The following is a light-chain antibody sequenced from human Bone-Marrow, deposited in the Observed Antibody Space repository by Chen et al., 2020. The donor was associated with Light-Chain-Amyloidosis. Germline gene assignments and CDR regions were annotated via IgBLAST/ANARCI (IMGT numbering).Light chain of an antibody. J-gene: IGLJ3*02. CDR3: QVWDRSSDRPV. Sequence: SYVLTQPSSVSVAPGQTATIACGGNNIGRTSVHWYQRTPGQAPLLVVYDDSDRPSGIPERLSGSNSGNTATLTISRVEAGDEADYYCQVWDRSSDRPVFGGGTKLTVL. V-gene: IGLV3-21*02. CDR1: NIGRTS. CDR2: DDS.